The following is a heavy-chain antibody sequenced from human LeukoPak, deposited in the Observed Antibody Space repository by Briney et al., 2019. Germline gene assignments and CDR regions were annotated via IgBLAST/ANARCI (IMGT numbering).Heavy chain of an antibody. J-gene: IGHJ4*02. CDR2: ISSSSSTI. D-gene: IGHD5-18*01. CDR3: AKDFGGGRGYSYGGFDY. Sequence: GGSLRLSCAASGFTFSSYSMNWVRQAPGKGLGWVSYISSSSSTIYYADSVKGRFTISRDNSKNSLYLQMNSLRTEDTALYYCAKDFGGGRGYSYGGFDYWGQGTLVTVSS. CDR1: GFTFSSYS. V-gene: IGHV3-48*04.